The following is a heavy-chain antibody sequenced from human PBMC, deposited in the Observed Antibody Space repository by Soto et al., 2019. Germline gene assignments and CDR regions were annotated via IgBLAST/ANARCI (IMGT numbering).Heavy chain of an antibody. V-gene: IGHV3-73*01. CDR1: GFRFSDFA. CDR2: IRTKGSNYAT. D-gene: IGHD6-25*01. J-gene: IGHJ6*02. CDR3: TRRRYYYYGLDV. Sequence: PGGSLILSCGVSGFRFSDFALLWVRQAPGKGLEWVGRIRTKGSNYATAYGASVKGRFTISRDDSKNTAYLQMNSLKIEDTAVYYCTRRRYYYYGLDVWGQGTAVTVSS.